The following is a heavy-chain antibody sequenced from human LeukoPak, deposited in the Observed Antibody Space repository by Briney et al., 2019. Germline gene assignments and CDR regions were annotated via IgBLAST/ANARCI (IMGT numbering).Heavy chain of an antibody. CDR3: ARLPVRGYSGFDN. Sequence: GESLKVSCKGSGYSFTNYWIGWARQMPGKGLEWMGIIYPGDSDTRYSPSFQGQVSISADKSISTAYLQWSSLKASDTAMYYCARLPVRGYSGFDNWGQGTLVTVSS. D-gene: IGHD5-12*01. J-gene: IGHJ4*02. CDR2: IYPGDSDT. V-gene: IGHV5-51*01. CDR1: GYSFTNYW.